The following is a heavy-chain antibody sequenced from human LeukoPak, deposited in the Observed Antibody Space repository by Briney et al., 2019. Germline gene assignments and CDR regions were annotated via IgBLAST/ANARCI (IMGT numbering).Heavy chain of an antibody. CDR2: IWSDGTNQ. CDR3: AKDAQRGFDYSNSLEY. CDR1: GLTFSHYG. V-gene: IGHV3-33*06. Sequence: PGRSLRLSCAASGLTFSHYGFHWVRQAPGKGLEWVAVIWSDGTNQYYADSVKGRFTLSRDYSQKTVYLEMHSLRTEDTAMYYCAKDAQRGFDYSNSLEYWGPGTLVTVSS. J-gene: IGHJ4*02. D-gene: IGHD4-11*01.